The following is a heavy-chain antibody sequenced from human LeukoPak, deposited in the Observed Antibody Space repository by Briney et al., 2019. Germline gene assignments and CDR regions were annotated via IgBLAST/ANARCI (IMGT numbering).Heavy chain of an antibody. CDR3: ASARVVGSYYYGMDV. V-gene: IGHV3-23*01. D-gene: IGHD4-23*01. J-gene: IGHJ6*02. CDR1: GFTFSSYA. CDR2: ISGDGGST. Sequence: GGSLRLSCAASGFTFSSYAMSWVRQAPGKGLEWVSAISGDGGSTYYADSVKGRFTISRDNSKNTLYLQMTSLRAEDTAIYYCASARVVGSYYYGMDVWGQGTTVTVSS.